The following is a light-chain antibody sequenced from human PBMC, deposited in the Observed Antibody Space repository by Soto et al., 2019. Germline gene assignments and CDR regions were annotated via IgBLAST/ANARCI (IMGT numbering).Light chain of an antibody. Sequence: QPVLTQPPSASGHPGQTVTISCSGSSSNIGINYVSWYQQLPGTAHKLLIYRNSQRPSGIPDRFSGSKSGTSASLAISGLRSEDEADYYCAAWDDSLGSHAVFGGGTQLTV. J-gene: IGLJ7*01. V-gene: IGLV1-47*01. CDR3: AAWDDSLGSHAV. CDR1: SSNIGINY. CDR2: RNS.